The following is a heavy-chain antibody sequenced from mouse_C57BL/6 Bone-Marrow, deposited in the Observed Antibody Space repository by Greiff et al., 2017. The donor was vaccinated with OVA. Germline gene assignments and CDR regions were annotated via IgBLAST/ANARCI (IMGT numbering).Heavy chain of an antibody. Sequence: QVQLQQSGAELVKPGASVKMSCKASGYPFTSYWITWVKQRPGQGLEWIGDIYPGSGSTNYNEKFKSKATLTVDTSSSTAYMQLSSLTSEDSAVYYCARDYGSPFDYWGQGTTLTVSS. CDR1: GYPFTSYW. CDR3: ARDYGSPFDY. CDR2: IYPGSGST. V-gene: IGHV1-55*01. J-gene: IGHJ2*01. D-gene: IGHD1-1*01.